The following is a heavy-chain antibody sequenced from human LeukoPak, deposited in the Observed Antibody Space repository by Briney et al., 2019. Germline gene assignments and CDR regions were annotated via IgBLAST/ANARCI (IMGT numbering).Heavy chain of an antibody. J-gene: IGHJ4*02. CDR2: MYYRGRS. Sequence: PSETLSLTCTVSGGSLSNYYWSWIRQPPGKGLEWIGYMYYRGRSNYNPSLKSRVTILVDTSKNQFSLRLTSVTAADTAVYYCARGDYSGSYWRYWGQGTLVTVSS. V-gene: IGHV4-59*08. CDR3: ARGDYSGSYWRY. D-gene: IGHD1-26*01. CDR1: GGSLSNYY.